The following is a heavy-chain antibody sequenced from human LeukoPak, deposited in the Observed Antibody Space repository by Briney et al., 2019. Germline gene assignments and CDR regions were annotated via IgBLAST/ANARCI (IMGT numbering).Heavy chain of an antibody. CDR1: CGSISSYY. Sequence: AETLSLTCPVACGSISSYYWSWIRQPAGKGLGWIGRIYTSGSTNYTPSLKSRVTMSGDTSKNQFSLKLSSVTAADTAVYYCARVAGWAFDIWGQGTMVTVSS. CDR2: IYTSGST. J-gene: IGHJ3*02. D-gene: IGHD2-15*01. CDR3: ARVAGWAFDI. V-gene: IGHV4-4*07.